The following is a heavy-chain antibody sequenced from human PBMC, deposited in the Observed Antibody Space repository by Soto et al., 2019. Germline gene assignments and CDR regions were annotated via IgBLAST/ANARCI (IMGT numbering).Heavy chain of an antibody. Sequence: LKISCQGSGYSFTSYWIGWVRQMPGKGLEWMGSINPGDSGTRYSPSFQGQVTISADKSISTAYLQWSSLKASDTAMYYCARFSSSWGYYYGMDVWGQGTTVTVSS. J-gene: IGHJ6*02. CDR1: GYSFTSYW. V-gene: IGHV5-51*01. CDR3: ARFSSSWGYYYGMDV. D-gene: IGHD6-13*01. CDR2: INPGDSGT.